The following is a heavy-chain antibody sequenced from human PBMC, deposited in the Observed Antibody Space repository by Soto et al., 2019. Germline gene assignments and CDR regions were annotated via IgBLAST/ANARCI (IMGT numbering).Heavy chain of an antibody. J-gene: IGHJ4*02. CDR1: GFIFSSYT. CDR2: ISASSTYI. Sequence: EVPLVESGGGLVKPGGSLRLSCAASGFIFSSYTMNWVRQAPGKGLEWVSSISASSTYIYYADSLKGRITNSRDNAYNSLYLQMNSLRAEDTAVYYCARGWLRDPWMYWGQGTLVTVSS. D-gene: IGHD5-12*01. CDR3: ARGWLRDPWMY. V-gene: IGHV3-21*01.